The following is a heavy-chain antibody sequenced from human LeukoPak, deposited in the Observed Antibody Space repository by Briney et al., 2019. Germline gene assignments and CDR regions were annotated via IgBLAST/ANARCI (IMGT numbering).Heavy chain of an antibody. Sequence: ASVKVSCKASGYTFTSYYMHWVRQAPGQGLEWMGIINPSGGSTSYAQKFQGRVTMTGDTSTSTVYMELSSLRSEDTAVYYCARDPLDLGYCSSTSCYPGANYYYYGMDVWGQGTTVTVSS. CDR3: ARDPLDLGYCSSTSCYPGANYYYYGMDV. J-gene: IGHJ6*02. D-gene: IGHD2-2*01. V-gene: IGHV1-46*01. CDR1: GYTFTSYY. CDR2: INPSGGST.